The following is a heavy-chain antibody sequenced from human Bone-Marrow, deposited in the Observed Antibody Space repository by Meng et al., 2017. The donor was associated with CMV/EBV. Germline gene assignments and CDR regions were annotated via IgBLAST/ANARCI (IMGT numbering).Heavy chain of an antibody. V-gene: IGHV3-7*01. Sequence: GESLKISCAASGFTFSSYWMSWVRQAPGKGLEWVANIKQDGSEKYYVDSVKGRFTISRDSAKNSLYLQMNSLRAEDTAVYYCVRALGSNNWGQGTLVTVSS. D-gene: IGHD2-15*01. CDR3: VRALGSNN. CDR2: IKQDGSEK. CDR1: GFTFSSYW. J-gene: IGHJ4*02.